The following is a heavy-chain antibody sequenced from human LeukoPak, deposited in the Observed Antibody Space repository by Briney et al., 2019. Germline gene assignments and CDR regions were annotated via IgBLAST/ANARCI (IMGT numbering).Heavy chain of an antibody. J-gene: IGHJ4*02. V-gene: IGHV1-18*01. CDR2: ISAYNGNT. Sequence: GASVTVSCKASGYSFTSYGISWVRQAPGQGLEWMGWISAYNGNTNYAQKLQDRVTITTDTSTTTGYMELRSLPSDDTAVYYCQRSRGGYSYGYGEDWGEGTLVSVSS. D-gene: IGHD5-18*01. CDR1: GYSFTSYG. CDR3: QRSRGGYSYGYGED.